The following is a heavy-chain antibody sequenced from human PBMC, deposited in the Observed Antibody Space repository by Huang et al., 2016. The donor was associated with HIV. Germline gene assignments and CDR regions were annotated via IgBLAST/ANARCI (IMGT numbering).Heavy chain of an antibody. Sequence: QGQLVESGGGVVQPGRSLRLYCAASGFSFTSYDMQWVRQVPVKGVDWVAFVSNDRNEKYYADSVKCRVTISKDNFKNTLYLQMNSLRTGDTAVYFCLPAGHVSHYYYMDVWGKGTTVIVSS. V-gene: IGHV3-30*03. CDR2: VSNDRNEK. CDR3: LPAGHVSHYYYMDV. CDR1: GFSFTSYD. J-gene: IGHJ6*03.